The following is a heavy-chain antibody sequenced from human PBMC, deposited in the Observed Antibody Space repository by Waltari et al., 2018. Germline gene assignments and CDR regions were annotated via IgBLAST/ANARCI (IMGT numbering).Heavy chain of an antibody. CDR1: GGTFSSYA. CDR3: ARGGYDFWSGYYYYYYYMDV. D-gene: IGHD3-3*01. CDR2: IIPILGIA. J-gene: IGHJ6*03. V-gene: IGHV1-69*10. Sequence: QVQLVQSGAEVKKPGSSVKVSCKASGGTFSSYAISWVRQAPGQGLEWMGGIIPILGIANYAQKFQGRVTITADKSTSTAYMELSSLRSEDTAVYYCARGGYDFWSGYYYYYYYMDVWGKGTTVTVSS.